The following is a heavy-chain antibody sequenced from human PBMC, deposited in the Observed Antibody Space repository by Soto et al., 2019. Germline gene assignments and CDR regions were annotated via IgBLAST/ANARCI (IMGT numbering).Heavy chain of an antibody. V-gene: IGHV3-21*01. D-gene: IGHD2-2*01. CDR1: GFTFSSYA. J-gene: IGHJ6*03. CDR3: ARGACSSYRCLLRAAHMDV. Sequence: EVPLVESGGGLVKPGGSLRLSCAASGFTFSSYAMSWVRQAPGKGLEWVSSITETSLYIYYAGSVKGRFTISRDNARNSLYMELNRLGAEDPAGYYCARGACSSYRCLLRAAHMDVWGKGTTVTLSS. CDR2: ITETSLYI.